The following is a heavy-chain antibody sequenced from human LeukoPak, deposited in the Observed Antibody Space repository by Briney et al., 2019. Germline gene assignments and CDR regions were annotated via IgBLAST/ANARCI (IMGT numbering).Heavy chain of an antibody. D-gene: IGHD3-10*02. CDR1: GFTFSSYS. Sequence: GGSLRLSCAASGFTFSSYSMNWVRQAPGRGLEWVSSISSSGSTIYYADSVKGRFTISRDNAKNSLYLQMNSLRAEDTAVYYCAELGITMIGGVWGKGTTVTISS. CDR3: AELGITMIGGV. J-gene: IGHJ6*04. V-gene: IGHV3-48*04. CDR2: ISSSGSTI.